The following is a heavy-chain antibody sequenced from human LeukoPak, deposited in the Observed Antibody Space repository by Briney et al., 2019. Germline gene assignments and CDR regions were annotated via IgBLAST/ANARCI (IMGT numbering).Heavy chain of an antibody. CDR3: AKVAPLGSSWYAFNY. CDR1: GFTFSTYA. CDR2: VTSGGDTT. D-gene: IGHD6-13*01. Sequence: GGSLRLSCAASGFTFSTYAMSWVRQAPGKGLEWVSGVTSGGDTTYYADSVKGRFTISRDNSKNTVSLHMNSLRAEDTAVYYCAKVAPLGSSWYAFNYWGQETLVTVSS. V-gene: IGHV3-23*01. J-gene: IGHJ4*02.